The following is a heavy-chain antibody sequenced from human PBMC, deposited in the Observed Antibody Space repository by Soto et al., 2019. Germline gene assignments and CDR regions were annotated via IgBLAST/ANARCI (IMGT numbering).Heavy chain of an antibody. CDR1: GFTFSSYA. D-gene: IGHD1-26*01. Sequence: AGGSLRLSCAASGFTFSSYAMRWVRQAPVKGLEWVSAISGSGDSTYYADSVKGRFTISRDNSKSTLYLQMNSLRAEDTAVYYCARRGSGSYYDYWGQGTLVTVSS. J-gene: IGHJ4*02. CDR3: ARRGSGSYYDY. CDR2: ISGSGDST. V-gene: IGHV3-23*01.